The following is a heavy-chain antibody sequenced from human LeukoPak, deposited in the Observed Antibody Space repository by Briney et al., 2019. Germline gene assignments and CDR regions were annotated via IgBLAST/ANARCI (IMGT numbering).Heavy chain of an antibody. CDR2: INHSGST. V-gene: IGHV4-34*01. Sequence: SETLSLTCAVYGGSFSGYYWSWIRQPPGKGLEWIGEINHSGSTNYNPSLKSRVTISVDTSKNQFSLKLSSVTAADTAVYYCARGAPRSGEQYNWFDPWGQGTLVTVSS. D-gene: IGHD1/OR15-1a*01. J-gene: IGHJ5*02. CDR1: GGSFSGYY. CDR3: ARGAPRSGEQYNWFDP.